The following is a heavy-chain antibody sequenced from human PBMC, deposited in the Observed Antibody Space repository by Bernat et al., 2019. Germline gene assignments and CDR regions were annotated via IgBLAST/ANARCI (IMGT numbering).Heavy chain of an antibody. D-gene: IGHD3-10*01. CDR1: GFTFNTYD. Sequence: EVQLVESGGGLVQPGGSLRLSCAASGFTFNTYDMNWVRQAPGKGLEWILHITSDSSTSHYADSVEGRFTISRDNAKNSLYLQMNNLRDDDTALYYCARPRGSGVVRDFDYWGQGTLVTVSS. CDR2: ITSDSSTS. CDR3: ARPRGSGVVRDFDY. V-gene: IGHV3-48*02. J-gene: IGHJ4*02.